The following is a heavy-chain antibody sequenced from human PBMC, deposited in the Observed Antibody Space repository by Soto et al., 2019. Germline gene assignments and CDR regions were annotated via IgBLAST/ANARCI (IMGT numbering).Heavy chain of an antibody. CDR2: IIPIFGTA. Sequence: ASVKVSCKASGGTFSSYAISWVRQAPGQGLEWMGGIIPIFGTANYAQKFQGRVTITADKSPSTAYMELSSLRSEDTAVYYCARGYYYDSSGYYYFDYWGQGTLVTVSS. D-gene: IGHD3-22*01. CDR1: GGTFSSYA. CDR3: ARGYYYDSSGYYYFDY. J-gene: IGHJ4*02. V-gene: IGHV1-69*06.